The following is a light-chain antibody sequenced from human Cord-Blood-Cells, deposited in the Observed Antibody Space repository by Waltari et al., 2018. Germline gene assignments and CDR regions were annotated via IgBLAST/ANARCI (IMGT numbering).Light chain of an antibody. V-gene: IGKV3-15*01. Sequence: EIVMTQSPAPLAVSPGEIATLSCRARQSVSSNLAWYQQKPGQAPRRLIYGASTRAPGIPARFSGSGSGTEFTLTISNLQSEDCAVYYCQQYNNWPYTFGHGTKLEIK. CDR1: QSVSSN. CDR2: GAS. CDR3: QQYNNWPYT. J-gene: IGKJ2*01.